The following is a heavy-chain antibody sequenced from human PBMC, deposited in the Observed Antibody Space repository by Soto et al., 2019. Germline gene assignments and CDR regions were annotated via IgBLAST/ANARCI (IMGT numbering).Heavy chain of an antibody. D-gene: IGHD3-22*01. Sequence: QVQLVESGGGVVQPGRSLRLSCAASGFTFSSYGMHWVRQAPGKGLEWVAVISYDGSNKYYADSVKGRFTIPRDNSKNTLYLQMNNLRAENTAVYYCAKEIVVVTDVSSGIYYYYGMDVWGQGTTVTVSS. J-gene: IGHJ6*02. CDR3: AKEIVVVTDVSSGIYYYYGMDV. CDR1: GFTFSSYG. CDR2: ISYDGSNK. V-gene: IGHV3-30*18.